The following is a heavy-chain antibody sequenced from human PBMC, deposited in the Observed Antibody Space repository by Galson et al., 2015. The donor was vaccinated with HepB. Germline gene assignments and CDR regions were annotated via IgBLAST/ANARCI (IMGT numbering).Heavy chain of an antibody. CDR3: ARDDRVIRQWLVGYSDS. D-gene: IGHD6-19*01. Sequence: SLRLSCAASGFTFSSYAMHWVRQAPGKGLEWVAVISYDGSNKYYADSVKGRFTISRDNAKSSLYLQMNSLRAEDTAVYYCARDDRVIRQWLVGYSDSWGQGTLVTVSS. CDR2: ISYDGSNK. CDR1: GFTFSSYA. V-gene: IGHV3-30*04. J-gene: IGHJ4*02.